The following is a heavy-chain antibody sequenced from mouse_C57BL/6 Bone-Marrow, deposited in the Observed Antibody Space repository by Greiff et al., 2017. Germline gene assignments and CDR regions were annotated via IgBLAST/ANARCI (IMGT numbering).Heavy chain of an antibody. V-gene: IGHV5-15*01. Sequence: EVKLMESGGGLVQPGGSLKLSCAASGFTFSDYGMAWVRQAPRKGPEWVAFISNLAYSIYYADTVTGRFTISRENAKNTLYLEMSSLRSEDTAMYYCARYDYDGYAMDYWGQGTSVTVSS. J-gene: IGHJ4*01. CDR3: ARYDYDGYAMDY. D-gene: IGHD2-4*01. CDR2: ISNLAYSI. CDR1: GFTFSDYG.